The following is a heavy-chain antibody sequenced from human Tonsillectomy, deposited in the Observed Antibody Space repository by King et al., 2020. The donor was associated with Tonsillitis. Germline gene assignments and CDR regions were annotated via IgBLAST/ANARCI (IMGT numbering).Heavy chain of an antibody. Sequence: QLQESGPGLVKPSQTLSLTCTVSGGSISSGDYYWSWIRQPPGKGLEWIGYIYYSGSTYYNPSLKSRVTISVDTSKNQFSLKLSSVTTADTDVYYSASAVAPCSGDCIDAFNIWGQGTMVTVSS. CDR3: ASAVAPCSGDCIDAFNI. D-gene: IGHD2-21*02. CDR1: GGSISSGDYY. J-gene: IGHJ3*02. CDR2: IYYSGST. V-gene: IGHV4-30-4*01.